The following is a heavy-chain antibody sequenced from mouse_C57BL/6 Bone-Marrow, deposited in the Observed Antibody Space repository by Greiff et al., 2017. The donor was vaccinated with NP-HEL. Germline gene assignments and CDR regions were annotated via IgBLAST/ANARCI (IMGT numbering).Heavy chain of an antibody. D-gene: IGHD1-1*01. V-gene: IGHV1-26*01. CDR1: GYTFTDYY. J-gene: IGHJ4*01. CDR2: INPNNGGT. CDR3: ARGSRYAMDY. Sequence: VQLKESGPELVKPGASVKISCKASGYTFTDYYMNWVKQSHGKSLEWIGDINPNNGGTSYNQKFKGKATLTVDKSSSTAYMELRSLTSEDSAVYYCARGSRYAMDYWGQGTSVTVSS.